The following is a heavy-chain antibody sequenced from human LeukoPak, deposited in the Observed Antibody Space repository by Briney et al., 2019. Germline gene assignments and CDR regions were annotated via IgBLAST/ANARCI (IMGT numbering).Heavy chain of an antibody. CDR2: TFHRSKWYN. V-gene: IGHV6-1*01. Sequence: SQTLSLTCAISGDSVSSNSAAWNWVRQSPSRGLEWLGRTFHRSKWYNDYAVFVKSRITINPDTSKNQFSLKLSSVTAADTAVYYCARGHWYYDILTGYHPYRGLDYWGQGTLVTVSS. J-gene: IGHJ4*02. CDR1: GDSVSSNSAA. D-gene: IGHD3-9*01. CDR3: ARGHWYYDILTGYHPYRGLDY.